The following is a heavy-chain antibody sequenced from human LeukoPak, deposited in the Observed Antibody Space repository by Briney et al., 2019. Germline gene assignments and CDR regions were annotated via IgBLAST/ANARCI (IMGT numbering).Heavy chain of an antibody. D-gene: IGHD3-10*01. Sequence: GASVKVSCKASGYTFTNYAIHWVRQAPGQRLEWMGWINAGSGNTKYSQKFQGRVTITRDTSASTANMGLSSLRSKDTAVYYCARGGTLLWFGELDYWGQGTLVTVSS. CDR1: GYTFTNYA. V-gene: IGHV1-3*01. CDR2: INAGSGNT. J-gene: IGHJ4*02. CDR3: ARGGTLLWFGELDY.